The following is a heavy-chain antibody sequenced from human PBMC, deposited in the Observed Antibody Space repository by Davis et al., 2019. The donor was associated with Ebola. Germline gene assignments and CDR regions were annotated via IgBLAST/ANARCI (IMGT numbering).Heavy chain of an antibody. V-gene: IGHV4-39*01. D-gene: IGHD1-26*01. CDR3: ARGRYLGY. CDR1: GGSISSSYYY. Sequence: PSETLSLTCTVSGGSISSSYYYWGWIRQPPGKGLEWIGSIYYSGSTYYNPSLKSRVAISADTSKKQFSLKLSSVTAADTAVYYCARGRYLGYWGQGTLVTVSS. J-gene: IGHJ4*02. CDR2: IYYSGST.